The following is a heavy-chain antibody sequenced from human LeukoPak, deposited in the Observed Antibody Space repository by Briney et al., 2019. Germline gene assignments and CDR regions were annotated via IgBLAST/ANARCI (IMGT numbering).Heavy chain of an antibody. V-gene: IGHV4-34*01. CDR1: GGSFSGYY. CDR2: INHSGST. Sequence: SETLSLTCAVYGGSFSGYYWSWIRQPPGKGLEWVGEINHSGSTNYNPSLKSRVTISVDTSKNQFSLKLSSVTAADTGVYYCARGDIVVVPAAMIVGATFFDYWGQGTLVTVSS. J-gene: IGHJ4*02. D-gene: IGHD2-2*01. CDR3: ARGDIVVVPAAMIVGATFFDY.